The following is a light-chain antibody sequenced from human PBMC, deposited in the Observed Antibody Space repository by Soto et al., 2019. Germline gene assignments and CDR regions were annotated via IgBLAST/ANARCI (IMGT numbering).Light chain of an antibody. CDR3: QQYNSYSLP. Sequence: DIQMTQSPSTLSASVGDRVTITCRASQSISSWLAWYQQKPGKAPNLLIYKASSLESGVPSRFSGGGSGTEYTLTIISLQPDDFATYCCQQYNSYSLPFGPGTKVDIK. CDR2: KAS. V-gene: IGKV1-5*03. CDR1: QSISSW. J-gene: IGKJ3*01.